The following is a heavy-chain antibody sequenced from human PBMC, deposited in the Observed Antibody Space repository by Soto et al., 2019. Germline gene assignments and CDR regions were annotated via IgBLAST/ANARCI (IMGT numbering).Heavy chain of an antibody. D-gene: IGHD6-13*01. CDR1: GGTFSQFA. Sequence: GAAGKVCCIASGGTFSQFAFTWVREERGHGLECKEEINPFACTTDHAEPFQDRVTLTADEFTSTVYMKLSSMRSDDSAMYYCAKQGGQAAARVYYYYGLDVWGPGTTVTVFS. CDR3: AKQGGQAAARVYYYYGLDV. CDR2: INPFACTT. V-gene: IGHV1-69*13. J-gene: IGHJ6*02.